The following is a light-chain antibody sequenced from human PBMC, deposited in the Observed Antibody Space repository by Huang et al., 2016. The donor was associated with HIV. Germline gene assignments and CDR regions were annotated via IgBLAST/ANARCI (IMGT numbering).Light chain of an antibody. CDR1: QNIAHY. J-gene: IGKJ2*01. CDR3: QQSYTTAMYT. CDR2: AVS. V-gene: IGKV1-39*01. Sequence: DIQMTQSPPSLSASIGDRVTSTCRASQNIAHYLNWYQHKPGQAPKLLIYAVSNLQSVVPSKYSGCGSVTDVTSTISSLQPKDLATYYCQQSYTTAMYTFGQGTELEIK.